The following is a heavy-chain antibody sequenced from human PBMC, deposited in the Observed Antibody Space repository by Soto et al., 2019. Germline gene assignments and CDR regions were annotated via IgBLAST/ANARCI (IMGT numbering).Heavy chain of an antibody. CDR3: ARVDTAMEPSYYGMDV. V-gene: IGHV4-59*01. J-gene: IGHJ6*02. CDR2: IYYSGST. D-gene: IGHD5-18*01. Sequence: PSETLSLTCTVSGGSISSYYWSWIRQPPGKGLEWIGYIYYSGSTNYNPSLKSRVTISVDTSKNQFSLKLSSVTAADTAVYYCARVDTAMEPSYYGMDVWGQGTTVTVSS. CDR1: GGSISSYY.